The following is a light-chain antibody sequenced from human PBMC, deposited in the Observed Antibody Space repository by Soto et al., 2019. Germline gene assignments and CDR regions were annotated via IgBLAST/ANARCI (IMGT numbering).Light chain of an antibody. CDR1: QSVSSN. Sequence: EIVMTQSPATLSVSPGERATLSCRASQSVSSNLAWYQQKPGQAPRLLIYGASTRATGIPARFSGSGSGTEFTLTISSRQSEDLAVYYCQQYNNWPGTFGQGTKVEIK. V-gene: IGKV3-15*01. CDR3: QQYNNWPGT. J-gene: IGKJ1*01. CDR2: GAS.